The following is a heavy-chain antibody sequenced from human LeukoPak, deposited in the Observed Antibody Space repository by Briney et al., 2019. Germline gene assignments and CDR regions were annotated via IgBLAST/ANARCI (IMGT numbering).Heavy chain of an antibody. CDR3: ARGLDVEMGSYYFDY. Sequence: SETLSLTCAVYGGSFSGYYWSWIRQPPGKGLEWIGEINHSGSTNYNPSLKSRVTISVDMSKNQFSLKLSSVTAADTAVYYCARGLDVEMGSYYFDYWGQGTLVTVSS. CDR1: GGSFSGYY. D-gene: IGHD5-24*01. J-gene: IGHJ4*02. V-gene: IGHV4-34*01. CDR2: INHSGST.